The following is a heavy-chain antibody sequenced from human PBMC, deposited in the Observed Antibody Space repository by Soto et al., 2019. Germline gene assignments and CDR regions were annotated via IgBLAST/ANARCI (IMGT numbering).Heavy chain of an antibody. Sequence: EIQLLESGGGLVEPGGSLTLSCAASGFTFYDYGMNWVRQAPGKGLEWVSSISGSSRRTDYADSVKGRFVISRDNSKAMVYLEMNRLRAGDTAVYYCAKDFSSKGWMGLNAPSDSWGQGILVSVSS. V-gene: IGHV3-23*01. J-gene: IGHJ4*02. D-gene: IGHD4-4*01. CDR3: AKDFSSKGWMGLNAPSDS. CDR2: ISGSSRRT. CDR1: GFTFYDYG.